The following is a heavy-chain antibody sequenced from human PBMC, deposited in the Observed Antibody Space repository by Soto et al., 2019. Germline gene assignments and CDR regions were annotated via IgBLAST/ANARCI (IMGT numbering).Heavy chain of an antibody. CDR3: ARESGGATATLDYYYFYMDV. CDR2: INPNGGVT. CDR1: GDSFNDYY. D-gene: IGHD5-12*01. J-gene: IGHJ6*03. V-gene: IGHV1-2*02. Sequence: QVQLVQSGAEVRKPGASVTVSCRSSGDSFNDYYIHWVRQAPGQGLEWMGWINPNGGVTKYAQKFQGGVRMTRDTSIRTVSMQLSRLRSDDTAVYYCARESGGATATLDYYYFYMDVWGTGTTVTVSS.